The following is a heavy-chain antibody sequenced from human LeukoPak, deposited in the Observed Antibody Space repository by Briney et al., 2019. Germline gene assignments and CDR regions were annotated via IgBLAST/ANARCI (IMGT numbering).Heavy chain of an antibody. CDR3: ASGDSCTNGVYYTRERWFHS. Sequence: TGGSLRLSCAASGFTFSSYWMHWVRQAPGKGLVWVSRINSDGSSTSYADSVKGRFTISRDNAKNTLYLQMNSLRAEDTAVYYCASGDSCTNGVYYTRERWFHSWGQGTLVTVSS. CDR1: GFTFSSYW. V-gene: IGHV3-74*01. D-gene: IGHD2-8*01. J-gene: IGHJ5*01. CDR2: INSDGSST.